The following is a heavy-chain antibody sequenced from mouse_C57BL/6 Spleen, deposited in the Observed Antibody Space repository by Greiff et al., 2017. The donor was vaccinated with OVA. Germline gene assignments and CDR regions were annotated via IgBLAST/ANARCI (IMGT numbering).Heavy chain of an antibody. D-gene: IGHD1-1*01. CDR3: ARRAASGSSPHWYFDV. CDR2: IYWDDDK. V-gene: IGHV8-12*01. J-gene: IGHJ1*03. CDR1: GFSLSTSGMG. Sequence: QVQLKESGPGILQSSQTLSLPCSFSGFSLSTSGMGVSWIRQPSGKGLEWLAHIYWDDDKRYNPSLKSRLTISKDTSRNQVFLKITSVDTADTATYYCARRAASGSSPHWYFDVWGTGTTVTVSS.